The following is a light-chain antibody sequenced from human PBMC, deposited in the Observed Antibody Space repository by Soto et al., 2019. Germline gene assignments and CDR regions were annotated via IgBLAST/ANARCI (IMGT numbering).Light chain of an antibody. V-gene: IGKV4-1*01. CDR1: QSILYTPNNKNH. Sequence: DIVMTQSPESLAVSLGERATINCKSSQSILYTPNNKNHLSWYQQKPGQPPKLLISWASTRESGVPDRFSGSGSGTDFTLTISSLQAEDVAVYYCQQYYGAPPRTFGQGTRVEIK. CDR3: QQYYGAPPRT. CDR2: WAS. J-gene: IGKJ1*01.